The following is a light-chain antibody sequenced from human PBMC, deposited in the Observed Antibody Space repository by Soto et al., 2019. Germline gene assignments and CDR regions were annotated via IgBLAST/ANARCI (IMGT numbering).Light chain of an antibody. CDR3: CSYAGCGTFHWV. J-gene: IGLJ3*02. CDR2: EGN. V-gene: IGLV2-23*03. CDR1: TSDVGNYNR. Sequence: QSALTQPASVSGSPGQSITISCAGTTSDVGNYNRVSWYQQHPGKAPKLLISEGNKRPSGVSNRFSGSKSGNTASLTISGLQAEDEADYYCCSYAGCGTFHWVFGGGTKLTVL.